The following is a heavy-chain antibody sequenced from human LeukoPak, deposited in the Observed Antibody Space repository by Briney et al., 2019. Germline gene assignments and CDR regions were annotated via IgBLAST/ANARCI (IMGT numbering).Heavy chain of an antibody. CDR1: GGSISSNSFY. Sequence: SETLSLTCTVSGGSISSNSFYCGWVRQPPGKGLGWIGSIYFSGSTYYTPSLKRQDTISVDTSKNQSSLKLSAVTAADTAVYYCARKMGIAAAGPYDYWGQGTLVTVSS. J-gene: IGHJ4*02. CDR3: ARKMGIAAAGPYDY. V-gene: IGHV4-39*07. CDR2: IYFSGST. D-gene: IGHD6-13*01.